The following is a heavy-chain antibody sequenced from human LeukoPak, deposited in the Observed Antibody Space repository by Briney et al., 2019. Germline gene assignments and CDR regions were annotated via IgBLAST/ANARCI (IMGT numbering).Heavy chain of an antibody. D-gene: IGHD5-18*01. CDR1: GYTFTSYD. J-gene: IGHJ4*02. CDR3: ARAPWGGYSYGSDY. Sequence: ASVKVSCKASGYTFTSYDINWVRQATGQGLEWMGWMNPNSGNTGYAQKFQGRVTMTRTTSISTAYIELRSLRSEDTAVYYCARAPWGGYSYGSDYWGQGTLVTVSS. V-gene: IGHV1-8*01. CDR2: MNPNSGNT.